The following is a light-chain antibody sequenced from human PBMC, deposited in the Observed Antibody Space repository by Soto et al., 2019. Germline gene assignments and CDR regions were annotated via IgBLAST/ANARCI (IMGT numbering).Light chain of an antibody. Sequence: QSVLTQPPSASGTPGQRVTISCSGSSSNIGRNAVNWYQQLPGAAPKLLIYSHDQRPSGVPDRFSGSKSGTSASLVINGLHSEDEADYYCASWDDNLNGGVFGGGTKLTVL. J-gene: IGLJ3*02. CDR3: ASWDDNLNGGV. CDR1: SSNIGRNA. V-gene: IGLV1-44*01. CDR2: SHD.